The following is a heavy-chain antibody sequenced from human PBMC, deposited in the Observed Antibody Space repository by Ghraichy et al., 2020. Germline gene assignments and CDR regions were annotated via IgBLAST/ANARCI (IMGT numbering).Heavy chain of an antibody. Sequence: SETLSLTCTVSGGSISSYYWSWIRQPPGKGLEWIGYIYYSGNTNHNPSLKSRLTISVDTSKNQFSLKLSSVTAADTAVYYCARHLMSGPTGYYYAMDVWGQGTTVTVSS. CDR2: IYYSGNT. D-gene: IGHD3-3*01. CDR3: ARHLMSGPTGYYYAMDV. J-gene: IGHJ6*02. V-gene: IGHV4-59*08. CDR1: GGSISSYY.